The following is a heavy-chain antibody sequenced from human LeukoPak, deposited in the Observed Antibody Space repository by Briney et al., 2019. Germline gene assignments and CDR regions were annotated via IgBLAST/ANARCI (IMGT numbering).Heavy chain of an antibody. CDR1: GGSVSSSSDY. J-gene: IGHJ6*03. Sequence: SETLSLTCSVSGGSVSSSSDYRDWIRQPPGKGLEWIGTIHYTGRTYYNPSLKSRVTMSVDTSKNQFSLKLSSVTATDTAVYYCARPHGSGYYNYYMDVWGKGTTVIVSS. CDR2: IHYTGRT. CDR3: ARPHGSGYYNYYMDV. D-gene: IGHD3-10*01. V-gene: IGHV4-39*01.